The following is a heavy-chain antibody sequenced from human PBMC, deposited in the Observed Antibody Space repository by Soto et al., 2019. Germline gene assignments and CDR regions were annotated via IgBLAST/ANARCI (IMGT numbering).Heavy chain of an antibody. J-gene: IGHJ6*02. D-gene: IGHD1-1*01. V-gene: IGHV4-59*01. CDR2: IYYSGST. Sequence: SETLSLTCTVSGGSISSYYWSLIRQPPGKGLEWIGYIYYSGSTNYNPSLKSRVTISVGTSKNQFSLKLSSVTAEDTAVYYCARGRTGTTTYYHYGMDVWGQGTTFTVSS. CDR1: GGSISSYY. CDR3: ARGRTGTTTYYHYGMDV.